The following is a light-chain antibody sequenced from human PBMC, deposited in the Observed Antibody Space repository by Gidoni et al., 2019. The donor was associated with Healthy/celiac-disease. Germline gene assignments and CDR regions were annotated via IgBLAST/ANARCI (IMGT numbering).Light chain of an antibody. Sequence: EIVLTQSPATLSSSPGERATLSCRASQSVSSYLAWYQQKPGKAPRLLIYDASNRATGIPARFSGSGSGTDFTLTISSLEPEDFAVYYCQQRSSWPPYTFGQGTKLEIK. CDR2: DAS. CDR1: QSVSSY. V-gene: IGKV3-11*01. CDR3: QQRSSWPPYT. J-gene: IGKJ2*01.